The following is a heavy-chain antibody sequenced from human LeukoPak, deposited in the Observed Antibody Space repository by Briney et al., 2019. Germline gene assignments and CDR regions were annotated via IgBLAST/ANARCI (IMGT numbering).Heavy chain of an antibody. Sequence: PSETLSLTCTVSGGSLSSYCWTWIRQPPGKGLEWIGYIYYTGSTSYNPSLKSRVTISVQTSKNQFSLKLSSVTAADTAVYYCARGASAGSVDFWGQGTLVTVSS. V-gene: IGHV4-59*12. CDR2: IYYTGST. D-gene: IGHD3-10*01. J-gene: IGHJ4*02. CDR3: ARGASAGSVDF. CDR1: GGSLSSYC.